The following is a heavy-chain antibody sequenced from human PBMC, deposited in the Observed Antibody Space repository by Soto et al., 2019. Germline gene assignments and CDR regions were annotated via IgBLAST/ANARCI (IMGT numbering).Heavy chain of an antibody. CDR2: IYYSGST. CDR1: GGSISSGDYY. D-gene: IGHD3-22*01. V-gene: IGHV4-30-4*01. Sequence: SETLSLTCTVSGGSISSGDYYWSWIRQPPGKGLEWIGYIYYSGSTYYNPSLKSRVTISVDTSKNQFSLKLSSVTAADTAVYYCARGPYYYDSSGYYRLDYWGQGTLVTVSS. CDR3: ARGPYYYDSSGYYRLDY. J-gene: IGHJ4*02.